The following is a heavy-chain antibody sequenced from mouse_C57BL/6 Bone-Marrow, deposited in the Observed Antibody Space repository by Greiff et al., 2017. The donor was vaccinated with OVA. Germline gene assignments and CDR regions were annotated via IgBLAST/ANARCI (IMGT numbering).Heavy chain of an antibody. CDR2: ISYDGSN. J-gene: IGHJ4*01. CDR3: ARGELRGYAMDY. Sequence: DVQLQESGPGLVKPSQSLSLTCSVTGYSITSGYYWNWIRQFPGNKLEWMGYISYDGSNNYNPSLKNRISITRDTSKNQFFLKLNSVTTEDTATYYCARGELRGYAMDYWGQGTSVTVSS. D-gene: IGHD1-1*01. CDR1: GYSITSGYY. V-gene: IGHV3-6*01.